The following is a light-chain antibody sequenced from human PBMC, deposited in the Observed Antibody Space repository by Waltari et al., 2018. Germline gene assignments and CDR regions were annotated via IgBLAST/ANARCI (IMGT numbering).Light chain of an antibody. J-gene: IGLJ3*02. CDR3: AAWDDSLSVWV. CDR1: NSHIGTNY. CDR2: SNN. Sequence: QSVLTQPPSASGTPGQRVTISCSGRNSHIGTNYVYWYQQLPGTAPKLLIYSNNQRPSGVPDRFSGSKSGTSASLAISGLRSEDEADYYCAAWDDSLSVWVFGGGTKLTVL. V-gene: IGLV1-47*01.